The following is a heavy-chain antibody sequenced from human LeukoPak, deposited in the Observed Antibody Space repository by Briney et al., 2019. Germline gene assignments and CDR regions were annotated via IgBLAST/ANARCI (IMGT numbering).Heavy chain of an antibody. CDR3: ARVGHFVTMVRGVIIGVGAFDI. Sequence: PSETLSLTCTVSGGSISSSSYYWGWIRQPPGKGLEWIGSIYHSGSTYYNPSLKSRVTISVDTSKNQFSLKLSSVTAADTAVYYCARVGHFVTMVRGVIIGVGAFDIWGQGTMVTVSS. CDR2: IYHSGST. D-gene: IGHD3-10*01. CDR1: GGSISSSSYY. J-gene: IGHJ3*02. V-gene: IGHV4-39*07.